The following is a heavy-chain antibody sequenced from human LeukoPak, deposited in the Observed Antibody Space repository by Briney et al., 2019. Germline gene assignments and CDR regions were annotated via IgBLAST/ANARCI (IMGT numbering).Heavy chain of an antibody. CDR2: IIPIFGTA. J-gene: IGHJ4*02. V-gene: IGHV1-69*01. Sequence: ASVKVPCKASGGTFSSYAISWVRQAPGQGLEWMGGIIPIFGTASYAQKFQGRVTITADESTSTAYMELSSLRSEDTAVYYCASSYYYDSSGYSVDYWGQGTLVTVSS. D-gene: IGHD3-22*01. CDR1: GGTFSSYA. CDR3: ASSYYYDSSGYSVDY.